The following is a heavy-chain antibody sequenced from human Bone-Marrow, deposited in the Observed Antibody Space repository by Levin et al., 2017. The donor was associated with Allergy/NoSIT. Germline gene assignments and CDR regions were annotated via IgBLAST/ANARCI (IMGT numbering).Heavy chain of an antibody. V-gene: IGHV3-30*03. CDR3: ASPFGSGVRGAPDSYWYFDL. D-gene: IGHD3-10*01. CDR2: ISYDGSNK. Sequence: LSLTCAASGFTFSSYGMHWVRQAPGKGLEWVAVISYDGSNKYYADSVKGRFTISRDNSKNTLYLQMNSLRAEDTAVYYCASPFGSGVRGAPDSYWYFDLWGRGTLVTVSS. J-gene: IGHJ2*01. CDR1: GFTFSSYG.